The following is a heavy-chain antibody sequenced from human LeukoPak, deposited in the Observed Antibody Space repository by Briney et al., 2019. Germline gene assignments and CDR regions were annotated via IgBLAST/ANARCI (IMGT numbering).Heavy chain of an antibody. V-gene: IGHV6-1*01. Sequence: SQTLSLTCAISGDSVSSNSAAWNWLRQSPSRGLEWLGRTSYRSKWYNDYAVSVKSRITINPDTSKNQFSLQLNTVTPEDTAVYYCARDSSSWPFHYYYYGMDVWGQGTTVTVSS. CDR2: TSYRSKWYN. D-gene: IGHD6-13*01. CDR1: GDSVSSNSAA. J-gene: IGHJ6*02. CDR3: ARDSSSWPFHYYYYGMDV.